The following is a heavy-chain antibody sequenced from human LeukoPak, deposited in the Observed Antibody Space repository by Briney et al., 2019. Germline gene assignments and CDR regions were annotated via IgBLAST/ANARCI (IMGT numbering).Heavy chain of an antibody. V-gene: IGHV3-7*01. CDR2: IKGDESAR. CDR1: GFTFSTYW. CDR3: ARDAVGSLDY. Sequence: SGGSLRLSCAASGFTFSTYWMAWVRQAPGKGLEWVANIKGDESARHQADSVKGRFTISRDNAQNSVYLQMTSLRGEDTAVYYCARDAVGSLDYWGQGTLVTVSS. D-gene: IGHD1-26*01. J-gene: IGHJ4*02.